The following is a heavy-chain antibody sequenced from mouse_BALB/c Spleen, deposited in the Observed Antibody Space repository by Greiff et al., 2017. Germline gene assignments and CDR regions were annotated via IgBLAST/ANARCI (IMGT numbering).Heavy chain of an antibody. V-gene: IGHV1S135*01. J-gene: IGHJ1*01. Sequence: VQLKESGPELVQPGASGKVSCKASGYSFTDYNMYWVKQSHGKSLEWIGYIDTYNGGTSYNQKFKGKATLTVDKSSSTAFMHLNSLTSEDSAVYYCARSVYGNWYFDVWGAGTTVTVSS. CDR2: IDTYNGGT. CDR3: ARSVYGNWYFDV. D-gene: IGHD2-1*01. CDR1: GYSFTDYN.